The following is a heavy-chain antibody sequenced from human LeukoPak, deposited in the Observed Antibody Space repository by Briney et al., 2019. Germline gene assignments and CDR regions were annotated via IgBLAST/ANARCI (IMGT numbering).Heavy chain of an antibody. V-gene: IGHV1-2*02. Sequence: ASVKVSCKASGYTFTGYYMHWVRRAPGQGLEWMGWINPNSGGTNYAQKFQGRVTMTRDTSISTAYMELSRLRSVDTAVYYCARDRYCSSTSCSLPDYWGQGTLVTVSS. CDR2: INPNSGGT. D-gene: IGHD2-2*01. J-gene: IGHJ4*02. CDR3: ARDRYCSSTSCSLPDY. CDR1: GYTFTGYY.